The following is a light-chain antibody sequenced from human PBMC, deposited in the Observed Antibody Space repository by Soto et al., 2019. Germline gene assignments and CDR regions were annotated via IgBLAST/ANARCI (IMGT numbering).Light chain of an antibody. CDR3: CSYTTTSTFV. J-gene: IGLJ2*01. CDR2: EVF. Sequence: QSALTQPASVSGSPGQSITISCTGTSSDVGGYDYVYWYQQHPGKVPKLMIFEVFRRPSGISDRFSGSKSGNTASLTISGLQAEDEADYYCCSYTTTSTFVFGGGTKLTVL. CDR1: SSDVGGYDY. V-gene: IGLV2-14*03.